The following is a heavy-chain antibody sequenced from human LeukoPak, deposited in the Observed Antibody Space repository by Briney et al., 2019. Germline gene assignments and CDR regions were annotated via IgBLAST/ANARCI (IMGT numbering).Heavy chain of an antibody. J-gene: IGHJ4*01. Sequence: SETLSLTCTVSGDSIRNHYWSWIRQPPGKGLECIGVIHYSGSTNYNPSVKSRVTISVDPPKNQFSLKLNSVTAADTAVYYCARVSLSGYCTGASCYFDYWGHGTLVTVSS. V-gene: IGHV4-59*11. CDR3: ARVSLSGYCTGASCYFDY. CDR1: GDSIRNHY. CDR2: IHYSGST. D-gene: IGHD2-8*02.